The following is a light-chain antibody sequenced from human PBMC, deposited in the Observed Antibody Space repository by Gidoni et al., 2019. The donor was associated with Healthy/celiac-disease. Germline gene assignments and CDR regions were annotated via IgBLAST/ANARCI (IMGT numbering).Light chain of an antibody. CDR1: QSIISY. CDR2: AAS. CDR3: QQSYSTPLT. Sequence: DIQMTQSPSSLSASVGDRVTITCRASQSIISYLNWYQQKPGKAPKLLIYAASSLQSGVPSRFSGSGSGTDFTLNISSLQPEDFATYYCQQSYSTPLTFGGGTKVEIK. J-gene: IGKJ4*01. V-gene: IGKV1-39*01.